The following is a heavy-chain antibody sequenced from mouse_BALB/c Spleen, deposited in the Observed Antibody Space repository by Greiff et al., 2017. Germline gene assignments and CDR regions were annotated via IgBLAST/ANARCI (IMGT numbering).Heavy chain of an antibody. CDR3: ARSKFNWDQYYFDY. J-gene: IGHJ2*01. CDR2: ISSGSSTI. CDR1: GFTFSSFG. Sequence: EVQRVESGGGLVQPGGSRKLSCAASGFTFSSFGMHWVRQAPEKGLEWVAYISSGSSTIYYADTVKGRFTISRDNPKNTLFLQMTSLRSEDTAMYYCARSKFNWDQYYFDYWGQGTTLTVSS. V-gene: IGHV5-17*02. D-gene: IGHD4-1*01.